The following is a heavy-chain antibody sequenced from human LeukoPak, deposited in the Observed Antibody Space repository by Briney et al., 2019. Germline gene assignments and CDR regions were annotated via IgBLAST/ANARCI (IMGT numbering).Heavy chain of an antibody. V-gene: IGHV4-61*02. CDR2: VYTSGST. J-gene: IGHJ4*02. Sequence: SQTLSLTCTVSGGSISSGSYYWSWIRQPAGKGLEWIGRVYTSGSTNYNPSLKSRVTISVDTSKNQFSLKLSSVTAADTAVYYCAREQDLGVPAAMVYWGQGTLVTVSS. D-gene: IGHD2-2*01. CDR3: AREQDLGVPAAMVY. CDR1: GGSISSGSYY.